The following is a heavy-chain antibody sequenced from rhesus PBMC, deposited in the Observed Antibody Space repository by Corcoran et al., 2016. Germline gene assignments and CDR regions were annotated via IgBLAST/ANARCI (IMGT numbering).Heavy chain of an antibody. V-gene: IGHV4-169*01. J-gene: IGHJ4*01. CDR3: AGGEFAGY. CDR2: NYGMGRST. CDR1: GGSISSSY. Sequence: QLQLQESGPGLVKPSETLSVTCAVSGGSISSSYWIWIRQAPGKGLEWCGYNYGMGRSTYYSPTLKSRVTLAVDTSMIQLSLELSSVTTADTAVYYCAGGEFAGYWGQGVLVTVSS. D-gene: IGHD3-34*01.